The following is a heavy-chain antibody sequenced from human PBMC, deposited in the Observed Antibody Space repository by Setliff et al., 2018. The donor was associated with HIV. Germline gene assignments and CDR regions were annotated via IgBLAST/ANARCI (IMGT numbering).Heavy chain of an antibody. J-gene: IGHJ4*02. CDR1: GYSISSGYY. D-gene: IGHD2-15*01. Sequence: SETLSLTCAVSGYSISSGYYWGWIRQPPGKGLEWIGSISHSGSTYYNPSLKSRVTISVDMSKNQFSLKLSSVTAADTAVYYCARDPPCSGGTCYSWGFDYWGQGTLVTVSS. V-gene: IGHV4-38-2*02. CDR3: ARDPPCSGGTCYSWGFDY. CDR2: ISHSGST.